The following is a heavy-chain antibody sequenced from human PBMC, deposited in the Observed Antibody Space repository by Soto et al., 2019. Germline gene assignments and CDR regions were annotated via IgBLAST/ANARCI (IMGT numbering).Heavy chain of an antibody. CDR1: GGTFISYA. CDR3: ARDLYYYDSSCYQNYYYGMDL. J-gene: IGHJ6*02. Sequence: QVQLVQSGAEVKKPGSSVKVSCKASGGTFISYAISWGRQAPGQGLEWMGGIIPIFGTANYAQKFQGRVTITADESTSTADMELSSLRSEDTVVYYCARDLYYYDSSCYQNYYYGMDLWGQGTTVTVSS. CDR2: IIPIFGTA. V-gene: IGHV1-69*01. D-gene: IGHD3-22*01.